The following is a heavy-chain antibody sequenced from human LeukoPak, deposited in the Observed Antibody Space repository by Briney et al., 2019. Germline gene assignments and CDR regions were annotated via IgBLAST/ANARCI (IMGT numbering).Heavy chain of an antibody. Sequence: GGSLRLSCAASGFTFSGYAMHWVRQAPGKGLEWVAVISYDGSNKYYADSVKGGFTISRDNSKNTLYLQMNSLRAEDTAVYYCAKKRYYDFWSGYFDYWGQGTLVTVSS. J-gene: IGHJ4*02. V-gene: IGHV3-30-3*02. CDR1: GFTFSGYA. CDR2: ISYDGSNK. CDR3: AKKRYYDFWSGYFDY. D-gene: IGHD3-3*01.